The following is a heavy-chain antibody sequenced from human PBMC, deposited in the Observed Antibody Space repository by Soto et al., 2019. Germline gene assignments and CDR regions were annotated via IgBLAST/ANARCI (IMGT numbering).Heavy chain of an antibody. CDR3: ARGSDFRGTSIIDY. CDR1: GGTFSSYA. D-gene: IGHD2-21*02. CDR2: IIPIFGTA. J-gene: IGHJ4*02. V-gene: IGHV1-69*13. Sequence: GASVKVSCKASGGTFSSYAISWVRQAPGQGLEWMGGIIPIFGTANYAQKFQGRVTITADESTSTAYMELSSLRSEDTAVYYCARGSDFRGTSIIDYWGQGTLVTVSS.